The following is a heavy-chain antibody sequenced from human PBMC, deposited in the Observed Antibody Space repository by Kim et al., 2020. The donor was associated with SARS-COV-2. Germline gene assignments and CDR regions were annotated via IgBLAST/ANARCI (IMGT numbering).Heavy chain of an antibody. J-gene: IGHJ4*02. V-gene: IGHV3-30*18. CDR3: AKGGFLSRVWFGGLYTTPIDY. D-gene: IGHD3-10*01. CDR1: GFTFSSYG. Sequence: GGSLRLSCAASGFTFSSYGMHWVRQAPGKGLEWVAVISYDGSNKYYADSVKGRFTISRDNSKNTLYLQMNSLRAEDTAVYYCAKGGFLSRVWFGGLYTTPIDYWGQGTLVTVSS. CDR2: ISYDGSNK.